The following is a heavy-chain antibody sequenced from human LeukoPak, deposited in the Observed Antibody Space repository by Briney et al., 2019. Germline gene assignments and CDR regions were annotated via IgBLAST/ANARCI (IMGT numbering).Heavy chain of an antibody. Sequence: SETLSLTCTVSGGSISSYYWSWIRQPPGKGLEWIGYIYYSGSTYYNPSLKSRVTISVDTSKNQFSLKLSSVTAADTAVYYCARGSRGIAAAGSADPWGQGTLVTVSS. CDR2: IYYSGST. V-gene: IGHV4-59*12. D-gene: IGHD6-13*01. CDR3: ARGSRGIAAAGSADP. J-gene: IGHJ5*02. CDR1: GGSISSYY.